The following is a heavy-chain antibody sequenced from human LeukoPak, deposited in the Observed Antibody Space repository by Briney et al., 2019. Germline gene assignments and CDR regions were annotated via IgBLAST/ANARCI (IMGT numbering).Heavy chain of an antibody. Sequence: GGSLRLSCAASGFTFSSHAIGWGRPAPGKGLEWVPTISGSGAYTYYADSVKGRFTISRDNSKNTLYLQMNSLRAEDTAVYYCAKYFASGSYYKLPHWGQGTLVTVSS. V-gene: IGHV3-23*01. CDR1: GFTFSSHA. J-gene: IGHJ1*01. CDR2: ISGSGAYT. CDR3: AKYFASGSYYKLPH. D-gene: IGHD3-10*01.